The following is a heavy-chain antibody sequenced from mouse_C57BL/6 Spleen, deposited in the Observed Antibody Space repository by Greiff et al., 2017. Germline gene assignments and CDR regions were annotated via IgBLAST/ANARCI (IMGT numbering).Heavy chain of an antibody. Sequence: EVKLQQSGPELVKPGASVKIPCKASGYTFTDYNMDWVKQSHGKSLEWIGDINPNNGGTIYNQKFKGKATLTVDKSSSTAYMELRSLTSEDTAVYYCARSDGYYIYYAMDYWGQGTSVTVSS. D-gene: IGHD2-3*01. CDR2: INPNNGGT. V-gene: IGHV1-18*01. J-gene: IGHJ4*01. CDR3: ARSDGYYIYYAMDY. CDR1: GYTFTDYN.